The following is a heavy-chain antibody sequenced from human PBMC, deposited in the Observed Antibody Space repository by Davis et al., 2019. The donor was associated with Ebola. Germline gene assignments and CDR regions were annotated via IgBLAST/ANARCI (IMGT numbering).Heavy chain of an antibody. V-gene: IGHV1-69*06. D-gene: IGHD3-3*01. CDR1: GYTFTSYG. CDR2: IIPIFGTA. Sequence: AASVKVSCKASGYTFTSYGISWVRQAPGQGLEWMGGIIPIFGTANYAQKFQGRVTITADKSTSTAYMELSSLRSEDTAVYYCASGRLGNYDFWSGYPYYFDYWGQGTLVTVSS. J-gene: IGHJ4*02. CDR3: ASGRLGNYDFWSGYPYYFDY.